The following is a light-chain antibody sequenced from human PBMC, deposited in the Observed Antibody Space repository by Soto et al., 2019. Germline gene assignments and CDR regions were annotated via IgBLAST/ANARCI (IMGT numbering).Light chain of an antibody. CDR3: TSFTTTNIWV. Sequence: QSALTQPASVSGSPGQPITISCTGTSSDVGGYKYVSWYQQYPGKAPKLMIYEVSNRPSGVSSRFSGSKSGNTASLTISGLRAEDEADYYCTSFTTTNIWVFGGGTKLTVL. V-gene: IGLV2-14*01. CDR1: SSDVGGYKY. CDR2: EVS. J-gene: IGLJ3*02.